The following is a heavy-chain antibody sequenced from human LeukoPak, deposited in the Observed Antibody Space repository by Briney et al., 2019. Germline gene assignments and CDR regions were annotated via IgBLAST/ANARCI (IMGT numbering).Heavy chain of an antibody. Sequence: TLSLTCTVSGGSFSSGGYYWSWIRQHPGKGLEWIGYIYYSGSTYYNPSLKSRVTISVDTSKNQFSLKLSSVTAADTAVYYCARGQQPISLFDYWGQGTLVTVSS. CDR1: GGSFSSGGYY. J-gene: IGHJ4*02. CDR2: IYYSGST. V-gene: IGHV4-31*03. CDR3: ARGQQPISLFDY. D-gene: IGHD6-13*01.